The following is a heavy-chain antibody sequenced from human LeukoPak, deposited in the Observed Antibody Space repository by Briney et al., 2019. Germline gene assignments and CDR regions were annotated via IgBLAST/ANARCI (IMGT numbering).Heavy chain of an antibody. D-gene: IGHD1-26*01. CDR3: AKVVGATTRGYFDY. J-gene: IGHJ4*02. CDR1: GFTFSSYA. V-gene: IGHV3-23*01. CDR2: ISSSGGST. Sequence: SGGSLRLSCAASGFTFSSYAMSWVRQAPGKGLEWVSTISSSGGSTYYADSVKGRLTISRDNSKNTLYLQMNSLRAEATAVYYCAKVVGATTRGYFDYWGQGTLVTVSS.